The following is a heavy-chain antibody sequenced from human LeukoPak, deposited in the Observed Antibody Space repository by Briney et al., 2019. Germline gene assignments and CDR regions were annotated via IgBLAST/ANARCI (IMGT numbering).Heavy chain of an antibody. CDR3: ARRLSGDGSDI. CDR2: ITSRPYSYAT. V-gene: IGHV3-72*01. J-gene: IGHJ3*02. D-gene: IGHD3-10*01. Sequence: PGGSLRLSCAASGFTFSDHYMDWVRQAPGKGLEWVGRITSRPYSYATEYAASVKGRFTISRDDSRNSLYLQMNSLKNEDTAVYYCARRLSGDGSDIWGQGTMVTVSS. CDR1: GFTFSDHY.